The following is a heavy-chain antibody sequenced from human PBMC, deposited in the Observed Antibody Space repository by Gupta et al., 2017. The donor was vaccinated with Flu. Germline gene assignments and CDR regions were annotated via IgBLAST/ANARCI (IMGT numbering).Heavy chain of an antibody. V-gene: IGHV3-30-3*01. CDR2: FSHNGVNN. Sequence: QVRLVESGGGVVQPGTSLRLSCAGSGFIFSHSAVHWVRQAPGKGLEWVAVFSHNGVNNKYADSVKGRFTFSRDSSQSMVSLQMDSLRHNDTATYFCAREASGGSFDLWGQGTLVTVSS. CDR1: GFIFSHSA. D-gene: IGHD5-12*01. J-gene: IGHJ4*02. CDR3: AREASGGSFDL.